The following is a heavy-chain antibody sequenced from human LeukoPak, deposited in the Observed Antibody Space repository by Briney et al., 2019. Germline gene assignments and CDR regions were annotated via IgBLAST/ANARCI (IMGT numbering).Heavy chain of an antibody. V-gene: IGHV3-64*02. D-gene: IGHD6-13*01. J-gene: IGHJ4*02. CDR3: ARQAAGVVY. CDR1: GFTFSSYA. Sequence: PGGSLRLSCAASGFTFSSYAMSWVRQAPGKGLEYVSGISRNGGSTYYADSVKGRFTISRDNSKNTLYLQMGGLRAEDMAVYYCARQAAGVVYWGQGTLVTVSS. CDR2: ISRNGGST.